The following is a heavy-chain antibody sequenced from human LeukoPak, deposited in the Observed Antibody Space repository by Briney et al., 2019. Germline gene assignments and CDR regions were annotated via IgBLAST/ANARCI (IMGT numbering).Heavy chain of an antibody. CDR2: IYHSGST. Sequence: SGTLSLTCAVSGGSISSSNWWSWVRQPPGKGLEWIGEIYHSGSTNYNPSLKSRVTISVDTSKNQFSLKLSSVTAADTAVYYCASVTFGGVIVDYWGQGTLVTVSS. J-gene: IGHJ4*02. CDR3: ASVTFGGVIVDY. CDR1: GGSISSSNW. V-gene: IGHV4-4*02. D-gene: IGHD3-16*02.